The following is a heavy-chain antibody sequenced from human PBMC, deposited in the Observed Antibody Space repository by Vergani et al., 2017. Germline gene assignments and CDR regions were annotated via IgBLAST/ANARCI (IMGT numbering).Heavy chain of an antibody. CDR1: GFTFSSYG. D-gene: IGHD3-9*01. V-gene: IGHV3-33*01. J-gene: IGHJ3*02. CDR2: IWYDGSNK. CDR3: AREGALRYFDWSKGDDAFEI. Sequence: QVQLVESGGGVVQPGRSLRLSCAASGFTFSSYGMHWVRQAPGKGLEWVAVIWYDGSNKYYADSVKGRFTISRDNSKNTLYLQMNSLRAEDTAVYYCAREGALRYFDWSKGDDAFEIWGQGTMVTVSS.